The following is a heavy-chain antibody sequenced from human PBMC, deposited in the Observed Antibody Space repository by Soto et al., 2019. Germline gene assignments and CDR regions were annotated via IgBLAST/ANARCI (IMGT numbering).Heavy chain of an antibody. J-gene: IGHJ6*02. Sequence: GASVKVSCKASGYTFTSYAMHWVRQAPGQRLEWMGWINAGNGNTKYSQKFQGRVTITRDTSASTAYMELSSLRSEDTAVYYCARDKKVLWFGESYYYGMDVWGQGTTVTVS. CDR3: ARDKKVLWFGESYYYGMDV. V-gene: IGHV1-3*01. CDR2: INAGNGNT. D-gene: IGHD3-10*01. CDR1: GYTFTSYA.